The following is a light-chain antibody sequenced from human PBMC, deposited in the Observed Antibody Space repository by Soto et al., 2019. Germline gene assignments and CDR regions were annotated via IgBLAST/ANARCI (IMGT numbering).Light chain of an antibody. V-gene: IGKV1-5*01. CDR2: DPS. CDR1: QSISSW. Sequence: DIQMTQSPSTLSASVGDRVTITCRASQSISSWLAWYQQKPGKAPKLLIYDPSSLESGVPSRFSGSGSGTEFTLTTSSRQPDDFATYYYQQYNSYPLCTFGQGTKLEIK. CDR3: QQYNSYPLCT. J-gene: IGKJ2*02.